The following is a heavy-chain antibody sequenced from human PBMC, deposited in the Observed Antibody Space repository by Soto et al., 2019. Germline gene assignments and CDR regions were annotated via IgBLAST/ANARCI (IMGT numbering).Heavy chain of an antibody. CDR1: GVSLSCYS. V-gene: IGHV3-20*03. D-gene: IGHD5-12*01. Sequence: LSPSLGVAGVSLSCYSPYRGPPEPREGRGGGFGINLDRVISDYAGPLEGRFTISRDNAKNSLYLQMDSLRAEDTAFYFCARDHDEDFGYDLDYFDYWGQGTLVTVSS. J-gene: IGHJ4*02. CDR2: NLDRVIS. CDR3: ARDHDEDFGYDLDYFDY.